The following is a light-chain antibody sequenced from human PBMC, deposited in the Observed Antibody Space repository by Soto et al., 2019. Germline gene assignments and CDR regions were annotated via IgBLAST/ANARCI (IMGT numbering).Light chain of an antibody. CDR2: AAS. CDR3: QQYYSYPPWT. Sequence: RMTQSPSSFSASTGDRVTITCRASQGISSYLAWYQQKPGKAPKLLIYAASTLQSGVPSRFSGSGSGTDFTLTISCLQSEDFATYYCQQYYSYPPWTFGQGTKVEIK. J-gene: IGKJ1*01. CDR1: QGISSY. V-gene: IGKV1-8*01.